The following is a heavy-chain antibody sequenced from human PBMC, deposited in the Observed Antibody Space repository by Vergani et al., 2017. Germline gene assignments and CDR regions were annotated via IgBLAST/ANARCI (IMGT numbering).Heavy chain of an antibody. J-gene: IGHJ6*02. D-gene: IGHD3-3*01. CDR1: GYTFTSYD. V-gene: IGHV1-8*01. CDR2: MNPNSGNT. CDR3: ARLKGYDFWSGYYANYYYYGMDV. Sequence: QVQLVQSGAEVKKPGASVKVSCKASGYTFTSYDISWVRQATGQGLEWMGWMNPNSGNTGYAQKFQGRVTMTRNTSISTAYMELSSLRSEDTAVYYCARLKGYDFWSGYYANYYYYGMDVWGQGTTVTVSS.